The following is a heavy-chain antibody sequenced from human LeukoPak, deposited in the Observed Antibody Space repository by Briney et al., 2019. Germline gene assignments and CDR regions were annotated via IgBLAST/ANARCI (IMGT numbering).Heavy chain of an antibody. V-gene: IGHV4-30-4*01. CDR1: GGSISSGDYY. Sequence: ASQTLSLTCTVSGGSISSGDYYWSWIRQPPGKGLEWIGYIYYSGSTYYNPSLKSRVTISVDTSKNQFSLKLSSVTAADTAVYYCAGDRITMVRGGPVSWFDPWGQGTLVTVSS. CDR3: AGDRITMVRGGPVSWFDP. D-gene: IGHD3-10*01. J-gene: IGHJ5*02. CDR2: IYYSGST.